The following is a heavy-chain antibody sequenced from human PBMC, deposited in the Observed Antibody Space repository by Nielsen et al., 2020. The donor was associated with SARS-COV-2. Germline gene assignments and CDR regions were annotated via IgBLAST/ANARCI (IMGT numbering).Heavy chain of an antibody. Sequence: SETLSLTCTVSGDSINSYYWTWIRQPPGKGLEWIGYIYYSGSTNYSPSLKSRLTISVDTSRNQFSLNLRSVTAADTAVYYCARSAAYYDFWSGYSLDSWGQGTLVTVSS. V-gene: IGHV4-59*08. CDR2: IYYSGST. CDR1: GDSINSYY. J-gene: IGHJ4*02. D-gene: IGHD3-3*01. CDR3: ARSAAYYDFWSGYSLDS.